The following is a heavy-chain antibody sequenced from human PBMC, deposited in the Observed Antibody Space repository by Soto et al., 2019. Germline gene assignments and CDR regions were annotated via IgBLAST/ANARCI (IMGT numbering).Heavy chain of an antibody. D-gene: IGHD5-18*01. CDR2: IRSKAYGGTT. CDR1: GFTFGDYA. V-gene: IGHV3-49*03. Sequence: GGSLRLSCTASGFTFGDYAMSWFRQAPGKGLEWVGFIRSKAYGGTTEYAASVKGRFTISRDDSKSIAYLQMNSLKTEDTAVYYCTRDTEPGYTAMGPSYTYYDYYMDVWGKGTTVTVSS. J-gene: IGHJ6*03. CDR3: TRDTEPGYTAMGPSYTYYDYYMDV.